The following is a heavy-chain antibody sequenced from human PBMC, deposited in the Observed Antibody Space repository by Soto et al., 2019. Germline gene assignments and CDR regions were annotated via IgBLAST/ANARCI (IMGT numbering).Heavy chain of an antibody. Sequence: ASVKVSCKASGGTFSTYTITWVRQAPGQGLEWMGRIIPIIGIINYAQKFQGRVTISADKFTGTAYMELTGLRSDDTAVYYCARYFNCTRRCIDVFDIRGQGTMVTVSS. CDR3: ARYFNCTRRCIDVFDI. CDR2: IIPIIGII. V-gene: IGHV1-69*02. D-gene: IGHD2-8*01. J-gene: IGHJ3*02. CDR1: GGTFSTYT.